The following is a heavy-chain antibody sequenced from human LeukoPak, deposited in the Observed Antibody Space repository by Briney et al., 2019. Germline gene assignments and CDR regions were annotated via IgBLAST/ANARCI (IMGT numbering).Heavy chain of an antibody. V-gene: IGHV3-23*01. CDR2: ISGSGDST. CDR1: GFTFRNYA. CDR3: AKVIRVGGVSKLWYFDL. D-gene: IGHD3-16*01. J-gene: IGHJ2*01. Sequence: GGSLRLSCAASGFTFRNYAMGWVRQAPGTGLEWVSGISGSGDSTYYGDSVKGRFIISRDNSKNTLYLQRNSLSAEDTAVYYCAKVIRVGGVSKLWYFDLWGRGTLVTVSS.